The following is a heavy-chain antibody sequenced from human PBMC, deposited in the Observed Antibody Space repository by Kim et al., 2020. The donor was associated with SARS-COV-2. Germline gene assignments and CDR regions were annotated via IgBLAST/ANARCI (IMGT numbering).Heavy chain of an antibody. CDR3: ARRYSSSWFIDY. J-gene: IGHJ4*02. CDR2: IYSGGGT. CDR1: GFTVSSNY. D-gene: IGHD6-13*01. V-gene: IGHV3-66*04. Sequence: GGSLRLSCAASGFTVSSNYMSWVRQAPGKGLEWVSVIYSGGGTNYADSVKGRFTISRDNSENTLYLQMNSLRAEDTAVYYCARRYSSSWFIDYWGQGTLVTVSS.